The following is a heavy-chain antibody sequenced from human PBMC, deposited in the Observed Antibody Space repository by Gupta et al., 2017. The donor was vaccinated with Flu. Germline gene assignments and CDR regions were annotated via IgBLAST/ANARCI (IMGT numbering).Heavy chain of an antibody. Sequence: GGTCRGFAGSWVRRDPGQGLEWMGAIIAACVTTSYAQYCKDRVRRSADESATVGDMELSSLGVDDTAIYYCARLTGLRDAWGEGTRGTVSS. V-gene: IGHV1-69*01. CDR1: GGTCRGFA. D-gene: IGHD1-20*01. CDR3: ARLTGLRDA. J-gene: IGHJ5*02. CDR2: IIAACVTT.